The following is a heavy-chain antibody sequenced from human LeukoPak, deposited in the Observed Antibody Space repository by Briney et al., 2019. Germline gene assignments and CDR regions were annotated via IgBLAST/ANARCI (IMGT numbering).Heavy chain of an antibody. V-gene: IGHV4-38-2*01. CDR1: GYSISSGYY. D-gene: IGHD3-22*01. CDR3: ARHGMIVVVIPFDY. CDR2: IYHSGST. J-gene: IGHJ4*02. Sequence: PSETLSLTCAVSGYSISSGYYWGWIRQPPGKGLEWIGSIYHSGSTYYNPSLKSRVIISVDTSKNQFSLKLSSVTAADTAVYYCARHGMIVVVIPFDYWGQGTLVTVSS.